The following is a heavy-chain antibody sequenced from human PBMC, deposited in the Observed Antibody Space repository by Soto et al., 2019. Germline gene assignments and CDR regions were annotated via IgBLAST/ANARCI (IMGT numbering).Heavy chain of an antibody. V-gene: IGHV3-23*01. Sequence: HPVGSLRLSCAASGSTFSNIAMTWVRQAPGKGLEWVSSIGGSGGGITYADSMKGRFTISRDNSKNTLYLQINSLRAEDTAVYYCATDQNWCWASSGQGPLVTLSS. CDR3: ATDQNWCWAS. J-gene: IGHJ5*02. CDR1: GSTFSNIA. CDR2: IGGSGGGI. D-gene: IGHD2-8*02.